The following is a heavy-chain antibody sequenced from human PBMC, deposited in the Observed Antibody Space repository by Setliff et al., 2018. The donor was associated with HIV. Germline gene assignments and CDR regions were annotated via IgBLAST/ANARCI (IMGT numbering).Heavy chain of an antibody. J-gene: IGHJ3*02. CDR1: GFTFNTCW. V-gene: IGHV3-7*03. Sequence: GGSLRLSCAASGFTFNTCWMTWVRQAPGKGLEWVANMNQNGGDKNYVGSVRGRFTISRDNAKSSPYLQMNSLRAEDTAVYYCARDTGWKIDIWGQGTMVTVSS. D-gene: IGHD1-1*01. CDR2: MNQNGGDK. CDR3: ARDTGWKIDI.